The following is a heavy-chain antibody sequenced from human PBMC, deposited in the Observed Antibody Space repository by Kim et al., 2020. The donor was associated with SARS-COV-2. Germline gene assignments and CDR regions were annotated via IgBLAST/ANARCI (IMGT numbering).Heavy chain of an antibody. CDR1: GGSISSSSYY. CDR3: ARTRDIEGAGAGMDV. J-gene: IGHJ6*02. Sequence: SETLSLTCTVSGGSISSSSYYWGWIRQPPGKGLEWIGSIYYSGSTYYNPSLKSRVTISVDTSKNQFSLKLSSVTAADTAVYYCARTRDIEGAGAGMDVWGQGTKVTVSS. V-gene: IGHV4-39*01. CDR2: IYYSGST. D-gene: IGHD6-13*01.